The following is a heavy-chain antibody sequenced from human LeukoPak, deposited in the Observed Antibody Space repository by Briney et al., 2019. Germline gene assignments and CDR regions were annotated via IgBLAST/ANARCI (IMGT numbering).Heavy chain of an antibody. CDR1: GFTFSDYA. CDR2: VNGRGATT. J-gene: IGHJ6*03. Sequence: GGFLRLSCAACGFASGFTFSDYAVSWVRQAPGKGPEWVASVNGRGATTYYADSVRGRFTISRDNSKNTVYLQMISLGADDTAVYFCAKAPATGEGYYFYYMDVWGKGTTVTVSS. V-gene: IGHV3-23*01. D-gene: IGHD7-27*01. CDR3: AKAPATGEGYYFYYMDV.